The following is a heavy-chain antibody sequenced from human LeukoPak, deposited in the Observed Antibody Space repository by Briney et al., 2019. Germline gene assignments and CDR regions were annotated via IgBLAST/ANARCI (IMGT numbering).Heavy chain of an antibody. CDR1: GFTFSSCG. CDR3: ASIGFDAFDI. V-gene: IGHV3-53*01. J-gene: IGHJ3*02. CDR2: IYSGGST. D-gene: IGHD3-22*01. Sequence: GGSLRLSCAASGFTFSSCGMSWVRQAPGKGLEWVSVIYSGGSTYYADSVKGRFTISRDNSKNTLYLQMNSLRAEDTAVYYCASIGFDAFDIWGQGTMVTVSS.